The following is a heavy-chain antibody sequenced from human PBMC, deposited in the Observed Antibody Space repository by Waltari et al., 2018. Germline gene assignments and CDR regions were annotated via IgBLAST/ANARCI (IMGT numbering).Heavy chain of an antibody. J-gene: IGHJ6*02. CDR2: INHSGST. V-gene: IGHV4-34*01. CDR1: GGSFSGYY. CDR3: ARGSSSWGYYYYYGMDV. D-gene: IGHD6-13*01. Sequence: QVQLQQWGAGLLKPSETLSLTCAVYGGSFSGYYWRWIRQPPGKGLEWIGEINHSGSTNYNPSLKSRVTISVDTSKNQFSLKLSSVTAADTAVYYCARGSSSWGYYYYYGMDVWGQGTTVTVSS.